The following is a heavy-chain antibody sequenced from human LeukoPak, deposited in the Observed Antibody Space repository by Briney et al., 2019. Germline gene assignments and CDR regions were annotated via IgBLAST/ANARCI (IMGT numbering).Heavy chain of an antibody. CDR2: IYYSGST. D-gene: IGHD1-26*01. CDR1: GGSISSHY. V-gene: IGHV4-59*11. J-gene: IGHJ3*02. Sequence: SETLSLTCTVSGGSISSHYWSRIRQPPGKGLEWIGYIYYSGSTNYNPSLKSRVTISVDTSKNQFSLKLSSVTAADTAVYYCARDIVGGLDAFDIWGQGTMVTVSS. CDR3: ARDIVGGLDAFDI.